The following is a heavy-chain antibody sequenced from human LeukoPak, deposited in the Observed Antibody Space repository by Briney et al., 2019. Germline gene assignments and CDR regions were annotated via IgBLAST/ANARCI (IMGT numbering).Heavy chain of an antibody. CDR1: GYTFTGYY. Sequence: ASVKVSCKASGYTFTGYYMHWVRQAPGQGLEWMGWINPNSGGTNYAQKFQGWVTMTRDTSISTAYMELSRLRSDDTAVYYCARDPVQYYDSSGYPHYYYYYGMDVWGQGTTVTVSS. CDR2: INPNSGGT. J-gene: IGHJ6*02. CDR3: ARDPVQYYDSSGYPHYYYYYGMDV. D-gene: IGHD3-22*01. V-gene: IGHV1-2*04.